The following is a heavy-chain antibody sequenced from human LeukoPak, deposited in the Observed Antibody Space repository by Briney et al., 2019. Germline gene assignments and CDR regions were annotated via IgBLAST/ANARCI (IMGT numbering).Heavy chain of an antibody. V-gene: IGHV1-8*03. CDR1: GYTFTSYD. J-gene: IGHJ4*02. D-gene: IGHD6-13*01. Sequence: ASVKVSCKASGYTFTSYDINWVRQATGQGLEWMGWMNPNSGNTGYAQKFQGRVTITRNTSISTAYMELSSLRSEDTAVYYCARGRTAAGGSFDYWGQGTLVTVSS. CDR3: ARGRTAAGGSFDY. CDR2: MNPNSGNT.